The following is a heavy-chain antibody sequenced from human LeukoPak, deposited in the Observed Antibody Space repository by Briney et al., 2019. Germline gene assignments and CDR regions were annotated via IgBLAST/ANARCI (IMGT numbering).Heavy chain of an antibody. J-gene: IGHJ4*02. V-gene: IGHV1-24*01. Sequence: GASVKVSCKLSGSTLTKISIDWVRQAPGKGLECMGTFGPQVGETIHAQKLQGRLKMTADTSTDTAYMEMSSLQSEDTAVYYCATGAMVYEYWGQGTLVTVSP. CDR2: FGPQVGET. CDR1: GSTLTKIS. D-gene: IGHD3-10*01. CDR3: ATGAMVYEY.